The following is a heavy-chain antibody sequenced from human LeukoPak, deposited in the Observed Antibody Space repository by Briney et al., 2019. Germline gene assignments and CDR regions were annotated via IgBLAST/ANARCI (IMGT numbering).Heavy chain of an antibody. Sequence: PGGSLRLSCAASGFTFSSYSMNWVRQAPGKGLEWVSYISSSSSTIYYADSVKGRFTISRDNAKNSLYLQMNSLRAEDTALYYCAKVLYYYDSSGYSYYFDYWGQGTLVTVSS. V-gene: IGHV3-48*01. D-gene: IGHD3-22*01. J-gene: IGHJ4*02. CDR3: AKVLYYYDSSGYSYYFDY. CDR1: GFTFSSYS. CDR2: ISSSSSTI.